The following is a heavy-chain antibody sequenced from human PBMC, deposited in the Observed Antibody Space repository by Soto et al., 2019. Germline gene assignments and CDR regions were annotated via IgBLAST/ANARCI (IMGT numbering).Heavy chain of an antibody. D-gene: IGHD3-10*01. CDR3: QRVASYYGSPEGRYGMDV. V-gene: IGHV1-69*12. CDR2: IIPIFGTA. Sequence: QVQLVQSGAEVKKPGSSVKVSCKASGGTFSSYAISWVRQAPGQGLEWMGGIIPIFGTANYAQKFQGRVMITADESTSTAYMELSRLRSEDTVVYYCQRVASYYGSPEGRYGMDVWGQGTTVTVSS. CDR1: GGTFSSYA. J-gene: IGHJ6*01.